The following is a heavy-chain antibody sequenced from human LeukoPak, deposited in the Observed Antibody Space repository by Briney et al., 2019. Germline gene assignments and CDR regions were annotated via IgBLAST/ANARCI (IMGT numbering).Heavy chain of an antibody. Sequence: TSETLSLTCTVSGGSISSYYWSWIRQPPGKGLEWIGYIYYSGSTNYNPSLKSRVTISVDTSKNQFSLKLSSVTAADTAVYYCARAPVRGGNAYFDYWGQGTLVTVSS. J-gene: IGHJ4*02. CDR1: GGSISSYY. CDR3: ARAPVRGGNAYFDY. D-gene: IGHD4-23*01. V-gene: IGHV4-59*01. CDR2: IYYSGST.